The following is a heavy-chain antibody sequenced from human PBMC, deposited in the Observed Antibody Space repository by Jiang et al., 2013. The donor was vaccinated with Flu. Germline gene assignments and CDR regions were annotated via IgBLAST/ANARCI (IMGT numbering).Heavy chain of an antibody. Sequence: SGAEVKKPGASVKVSCKASGYTFTSYVMHWVRQAPGQRPEWMGWINGGNGNTKYSQKFQGRVTFTRDTSASTAYMEVSSLRSEDTAVYYCGREAWLDPWGQGTLVTVSS. V-gene: IGHV1-3*01. CDR2: INGGNGNT. CDR3: GREAWLDP. CDR1: GYTFTSYV. J-gene: IGHJ5*02.